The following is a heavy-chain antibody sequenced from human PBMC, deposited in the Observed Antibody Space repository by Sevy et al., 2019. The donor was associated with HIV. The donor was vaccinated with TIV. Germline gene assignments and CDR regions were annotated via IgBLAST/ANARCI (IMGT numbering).Heavy chain of an antibody. J-gene: IGHJ4*02. CDR2: IKSKTDGGTT. V-gene: IGHV3-15*01. Sequence: GGSLRLSCAASGFTFSNAWMSWVRQAPGKGLEWVGRIKSKTDGGTTDYAAPVRGRFTISGDDSKNTLYLQMNSLKTEYTAMYCCTTDLSYFYYSRGYLLKRPRLNWGQGTLVTVSS. CDR3: TTDLSYFYYSRGYLLKRPRLN. D-gene: IGHD3-22*01. CDR1: GFTFSNAW.